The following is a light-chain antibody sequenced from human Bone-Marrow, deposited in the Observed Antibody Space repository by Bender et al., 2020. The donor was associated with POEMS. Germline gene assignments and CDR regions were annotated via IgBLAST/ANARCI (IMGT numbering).Light chain of an antibody. CDR1: NRDVGNYNL. V-gene: IGLV2-23*01. Sequence: QSALTQPASVSGSPGQAVTISCTGTNRDVGNYNLVSWYQQYPDKAPQLIIYEGDKRPSGVSNRFSGSKSGNTASLTIFGLQAGDEADYYCCSYAGSRTYVFGTGTKVTVL. CDR2: EGD. CDR3: CSYAGSRTYV. J-gene: IGLJ1*01.